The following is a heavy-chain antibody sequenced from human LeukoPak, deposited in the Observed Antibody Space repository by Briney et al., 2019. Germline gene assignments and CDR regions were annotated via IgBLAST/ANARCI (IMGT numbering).Heavy chain of an antibody. CDR1: GFTFSSYS. CDR2: ISSSSSYI. J-gene: IGHJ4*02. CDR3: ARVGDYSSSWYDLFYFDS. Sequence: GGSLRLSCAASGFTFSSYSMNWVRQAPGKGLEWVSSISSSSSYIYYADSVKGRFTISRDNAKNSLYLQMNSLRAEDTAVYYCARVGDYSSSWYDLFYFDSWGQGTLVIVSS. V-gene: IGHV3-21*01. D-gene: IGHD6-13*01.